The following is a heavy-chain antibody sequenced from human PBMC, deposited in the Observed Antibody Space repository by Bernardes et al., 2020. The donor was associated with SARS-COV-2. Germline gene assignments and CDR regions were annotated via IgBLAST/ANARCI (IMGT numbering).Heavy chain of an antibody. CDR2: VWADSSNR. CDR1: GFTFSYYG. D-gene: IGHD2-8*02. V-gene: IGHV3-33*06. CDR3: AKSHRDSTGYYAYYYDH. J-gene: IGHJ4*02. Sequence: GGSLRLSCAASGFTFSYYGMHWVRQAPGQGLEWVATVWADSSNRYYEDSVKGRFTISRDNSRNTLYLQMNSVRVEDTAVYYCAKSHRDSTGYYAYYYDHWGQGTLVTVPS.